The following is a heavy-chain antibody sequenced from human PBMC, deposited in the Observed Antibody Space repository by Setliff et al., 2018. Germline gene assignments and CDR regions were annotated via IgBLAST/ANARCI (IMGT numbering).Heavy chain of an antibody. CDR1: GGSISSYY. CDR3: ARVRITPYCMDV. Sequence: SETLSLTCTVSGGSISSYYWTWIRQSAGKGLEWIGRVYTTGSTAFNPSLNSRVTMSLDKSKNQFSLKLYSVTAADTAVYFCARVRITPYCMDVWGKGTTVTVSS. V-gene: IGHV4-4*07. D-gene: IGHD3-10*01. CDR2: VYTTGST. J-gene: IGHJ6*03.